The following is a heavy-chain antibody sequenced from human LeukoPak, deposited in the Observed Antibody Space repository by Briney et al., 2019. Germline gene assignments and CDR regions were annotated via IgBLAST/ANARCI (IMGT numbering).Heavy chain of an antibody. V-gene: IGHV1-2*02. CDR3: AALERVAPTRYDY. Sequence: ASVKVSCKTSGYSFILYGISWVRQAPGQGLEWMGWINPNSGGTNYAQKFQGRVTMTRDTSISTAYMELSRLRSDDTAVYYCAALERVAPTRYDYWGQGTLVTVSS. CDR1: GYSFILYG. CDR2: INPNSGGT. J-gene: IGHJ4*02. D-gene: IGHD5-24*01.